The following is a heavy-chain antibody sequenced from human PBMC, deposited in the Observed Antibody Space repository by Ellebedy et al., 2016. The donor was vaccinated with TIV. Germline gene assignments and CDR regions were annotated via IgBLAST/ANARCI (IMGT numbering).Heavy chain of an antibody. CDR1: GFAFSSYA. CDR3: VKRIGMSGGYFDY. Sequence: GESLKISCAASGFAFSSYAMAWVRQAPGKGLDWVSALSLTGISTYYSDSVKDRFTVSRDNSKDTLYLQLDRLRAEDTARYYCVKRIGMSGGYFDYWGQGTLVTVSS. CDR2: LSLTGIST. V-gene: IGHV3-23*01. J-gene: IGHJ4*02. D-gene: IGHD2/OR15-2a*01.